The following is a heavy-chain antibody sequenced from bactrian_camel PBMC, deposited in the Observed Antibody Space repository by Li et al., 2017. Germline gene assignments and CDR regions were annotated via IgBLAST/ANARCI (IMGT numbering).Heavy chain of an antibody. CDR3: AAVAGTTADLLLSPIYDDYWREYR. Sequence: HVQLVESGGGSVQVGGSLTLSCTVSGDAAISSCVAWFRQYPGKEREGVAAIDSDGRTNYADSVKGRFTISKDNDKSPVSLIMNNLKPEDTAMYYCAAVAGTTADLLLSPIYDDYWREYRWGQGTQVTVS. CDR1: GDAAISSC. CDR2: IDSDGRT. D-gene: IGHD3*01. J-gene: IGHJ4*01. V-gene: IGHV3S53*01.